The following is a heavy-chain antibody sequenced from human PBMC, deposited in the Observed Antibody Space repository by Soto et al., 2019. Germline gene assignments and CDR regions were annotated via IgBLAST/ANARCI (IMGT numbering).Heavy chain of an antibody. J-gene: IGHJ5*02. D-gene: IGHD6-25*01. CDR2: AHHSGRT. V-gene: IGHV4-4*02. CDR3: ARAPGKRLRHYNWFDP. CDR1: GDSMSSTNW. Sequence: SETLSLTCTVSGDSMSSTNWWNWVRQPPGKGLEWIGEAHHSGRTNYNPSLKGRVTISVDTSKKQFSLKLSSVTAADTAVYYCARAPGKRLRHYNWFDPWGQGTLVT.